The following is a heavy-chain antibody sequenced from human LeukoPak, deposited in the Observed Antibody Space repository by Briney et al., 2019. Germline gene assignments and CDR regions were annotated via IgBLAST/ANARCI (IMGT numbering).Heavy chain of an antibody. CDR3: AKDSSSWSYFDY. J-gene: IGHJ4*02. CDR1: GFTFNNCA. CDR2: ISVGGST. V-gene: IGHV3-23*01. D-gene: IGHD6-13*01. Sequence: GGSLRLSCAASGFTFNNCAMSWVRQAPGKGLDWVSAISVGGSTYYTDSVKGRFTISRDNSKNTLYLQMNSLRAEDTAVYYCAKDSSSWSYFDYWGQGTLVTVSS.